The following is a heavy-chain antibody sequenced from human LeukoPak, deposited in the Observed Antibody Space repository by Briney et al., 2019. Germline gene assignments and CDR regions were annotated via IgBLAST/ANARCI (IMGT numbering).Heavy chain of an antibody. J-gene: IGHJ4*02. Sequence: SETLSLTCTVSGGSISSYYWSWIRQPPGKGLEWIGYIYYSGGTNYNPSPKSRVTISVDRSKNQFSLNLSSVTAADTAVYYCARERGDGYNYPPYYFDYWGQGTLVTVSS. CDR1: GGSISSYY. V-gene: IGHV4-59*01. CDR3: ARERGDGYNYPPYYFDY. CDR2: IYYSGGT. D-gene: IGHD5-24*01.